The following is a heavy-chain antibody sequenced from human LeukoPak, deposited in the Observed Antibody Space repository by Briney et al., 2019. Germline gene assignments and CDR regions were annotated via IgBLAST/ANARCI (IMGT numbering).Heavy chain of an antibody. J-gene: IGHJ4*02. CDR2: IYTSGST. CDR1: GGSISSGSYY. Sequence: PSETLSLTCTVSGGSISSGSYYWSWIRQPAGKGLEWIGRIYTSGSTNYNPSLKSRVTISVDTSKNQFSLKLTSVTAADTAVYYCARHLRPDDYFDYWGQGTLVTVSS. D-gene: IGHD3-16*01. CDR3: ARHLRPDDYFDY. V-gene: IGHV4-61*02.